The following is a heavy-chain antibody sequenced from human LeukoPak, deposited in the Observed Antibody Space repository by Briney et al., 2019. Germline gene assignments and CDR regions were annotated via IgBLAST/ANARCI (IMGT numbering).Heavy chain of an antibody. Sequence: SETLSLTCTVSGGSISTYYWSWVRQPPGKGLEWIGYIYSSGSANYNPSLKSRVTMSVDASKNQFSLRLSSVTAADTAVYYCARMGGYSGYATHWGQGTLVTVSS. CDR3: ARMGGYSGYATH. CDR1: GGSISTYY. V-gene: IGHV4-59*08. D-gene: IGHD5-12*01. CDR2: IYSSGSA. J-gene: IGHJ4*02.